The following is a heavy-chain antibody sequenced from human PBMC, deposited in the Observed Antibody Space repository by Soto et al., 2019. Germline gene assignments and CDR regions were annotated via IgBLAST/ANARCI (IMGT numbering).Heavy chain of an antibody. CDR1: GGTFSSYA. CDR2: IIPIFGTA. D-gene: IGHD1-1*01. V-gene: IGHV1-69*06. CDR3: ARDGGSCDWNHVYYYDGMDV. Sequence: QVQLVQSGAEVKKPGSSVKVSCKASGGTFSSYAISWVRQAPGQGVEWMGVIIPIFGTANYAQKFQGRVTSTADKSTSAAYMELSSLRSEGTAVYYCARDGGSCDWNHVYYYDGMDVWGQGTTVTVSS. J-gene: IGHJ6*02.